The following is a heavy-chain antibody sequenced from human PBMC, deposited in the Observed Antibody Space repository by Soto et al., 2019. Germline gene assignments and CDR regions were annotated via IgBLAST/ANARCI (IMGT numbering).Heavy chain of an antibody. Sequence: QVKLQESGPGLVKPSETLSLTCTVSGGSISSYYWSWIRQPPGKGLEWIGYIYYSGSTNYNPSLKSRVTISVDTSKNQFSLKLSSVTAADTAVYYCARRYGGNFDYWGQGTLVTVSS. D-gene: IGHD3-16*01. CDR1: GGSISSYY. J-gene: IGHJ4*02. CDR2: IYYSGST. CDR3: ARRYGGNFDY. V-gene: IGHV4-59*01.